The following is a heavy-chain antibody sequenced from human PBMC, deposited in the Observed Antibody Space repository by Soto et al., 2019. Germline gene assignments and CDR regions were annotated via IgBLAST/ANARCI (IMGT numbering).Heavy chain of an antibody. Sequence: ASVKVSCKASGYTFTSYGISWVRQAPGQGREWMGWISAYNGNTNYAQKLQGRVTMTTDTSTSTAYMELRSLRSDDTAVYYCARWRVAVAAVAYYYGMDVWGQGXTVTVSS. D-gene: IGHD6-19*01. V-gene: IGHV1-18*04. CDR1: GYTFTSYG. CDR3: ARWRVAVAAVAYYYGMDV. J-gene: IGHJ6*02. CDR2: ISAYNGNT.